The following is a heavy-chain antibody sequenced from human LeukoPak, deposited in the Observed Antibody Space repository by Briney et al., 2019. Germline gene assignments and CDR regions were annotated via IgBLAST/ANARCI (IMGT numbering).Heavy chain of an antibody. J-gene: IGHJ5*02. D-gene: IGHD3-3*01. Sequence: SETLSLTCAVYGGSFSGYYWSWIRQPPGKGLEWIGEINHSGSTNYNPSLKSRVTISVDTSKNQFSLKLSSVTAADTAVYYCARGRGFQRFWSWFDPWGQGTLVTVSS. V-gene: IGHV4-34*01. CDR2: INHSGST. CDR3: ARGRGFQRFWSWFDP. CDR1: GGSFSGYY.